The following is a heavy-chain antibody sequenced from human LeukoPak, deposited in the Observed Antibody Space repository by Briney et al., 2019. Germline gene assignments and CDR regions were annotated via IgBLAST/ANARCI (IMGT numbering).Heavy chain of an antibody. D-gene: IGHD6-13*01. CDR2: IKQDGSEK. CDR3: ARGIAAAGRNWFDP. V-gene: IGHV3-7*03. J-gene: IGHJ5*02. CDR1: GFTFSSYW. Sequence: AGGSLRLSCAASGFTFSSYWMSWVRQAPEKGLEWVANIKQDGSEKYYVDSVKGRFTISRDNAKDSLYLQMNSLRAEDTAVYYCARGIAAAGRNWFDPWGQGTLVTVSS.